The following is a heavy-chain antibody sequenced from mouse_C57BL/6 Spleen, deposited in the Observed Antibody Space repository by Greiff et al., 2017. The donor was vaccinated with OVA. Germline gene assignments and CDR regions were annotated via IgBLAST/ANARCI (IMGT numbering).Heavy chain of an antibody. CDR3: ARAPTVVATEYFDV. V-gene: IGHV3-6*01. Sequence: ESGPGLVKPSQSLSLTCSVTGYSITSGYYWNWIRQFPGNKLEWMGYISYDGSNNYNPSLKNRISITRDTSKNQFFLKLNSVTTEDTATYYCARAPTVVATEYFDVWGTGTTVTVSS. CDR2: ISYDGSN. J-gene: IGHJ1*03. D-gene: IGHD1-1*01. CDR1: GYSITSGYY.